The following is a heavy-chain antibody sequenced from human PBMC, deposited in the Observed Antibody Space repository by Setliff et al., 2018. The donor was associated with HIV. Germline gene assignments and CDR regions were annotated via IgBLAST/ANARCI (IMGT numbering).Heavy chain of an antibody. CDR3: ARGKQMSRRSDAFDI. V-gene: IGHV1-46*01. CDR2: IDPTDGST. D-gene: IGHD6-6*01. Sequence: ASVKVSCKSSGYRFSDHFIHWVRQAPGQGLEWMEVIDPTDGSTSFTQKFQGRVTVTRDTSTSTVYMELSGLKSEDTAMYYCARGKQMSRRSDAFDIWGQGTKVTVSS. CDR1: GYRFSDHF. J-gene: IGHJ3*02.